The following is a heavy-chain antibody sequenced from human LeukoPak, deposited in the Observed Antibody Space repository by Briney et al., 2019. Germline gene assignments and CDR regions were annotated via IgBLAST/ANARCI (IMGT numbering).Heavy chain of an antibody. Sequence: GGSLRLSCAASGFTFSSYSMNWVRQAPGKGLEWVAVIWYDGSNKYYADSVKGRFTISRDNSKNTLYLQMNSLRAEDTAVYYCARDSQLGIFGLEYYFDYWGQGTLVTVSS. J-gene: IGHJ4*02. CDR3: ARDSQLGIFGLEYYFDY. V-gene: IGHV3-33*08. CDR1: GFTFSSYS. CDR2: IWYDGSNK. D-gene: IGHD3/OR15-3a*01.